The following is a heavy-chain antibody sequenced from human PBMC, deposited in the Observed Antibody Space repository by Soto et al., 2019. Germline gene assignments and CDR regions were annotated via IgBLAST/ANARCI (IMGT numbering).Heavy chain of an antibody. CDR3: ASRNCGGDCYSHFDS. J-gene: IGHJ4*02. Sequence: GGVLKVPLKGFGYRFKNHLISGGRQVAGKGLEWMGRIDPNDSETKYSPSFEGQVTISADRSINTAYLEWSSLKAADTAMYYCASRNCGGDCYSHFDSWGQGALVTVSS. CDR2: IDPNDSET. CDR1: GYRFKNHL. V-gene: IGHV5-10-1*01. D-gene: IGHD2-21*02.